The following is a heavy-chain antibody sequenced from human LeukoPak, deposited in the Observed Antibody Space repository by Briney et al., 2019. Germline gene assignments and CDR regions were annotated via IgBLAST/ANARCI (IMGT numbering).Heavy chain of an antibody. Sequence: SETLSLTCTVSGGSISGYYWSWIRQSPGKGLVWIGYIHYSGSTNYNPSLKSRVTMSVDMSKNQFSLKLSSVTAADTALYYCARHFTYYYDSSGYPRDGFDNWGLGTMVTVSS. V-gene: IGHV4-59*08. CDR2: IHYSGST. J-gene: IGHJ3*02. D-gene: IGHD3-22*01. CDR1: GGSISGYY. CDR3: ARHFTYYYDSSGYPRDGFDN.